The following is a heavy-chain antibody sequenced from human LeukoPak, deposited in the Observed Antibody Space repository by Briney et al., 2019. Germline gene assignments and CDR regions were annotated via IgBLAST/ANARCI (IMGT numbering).Heavy chain of an antibody. Sequence: GESLKTSRKGFGYLFTSYCLGLVRQRPGKGLEWILPFCPRDSDTRFGPSFQGQVTISADKSINTAYLQWSSLRASDTAMFYCARRLSSRGNWVDPWGQGTLVTVSS. CDR2: FCPRDSDT. J-gene: IGHJ5*02. CDR3: ARRLSSRGNWVDP. D-gene: IGHD5/OR15-5a*01. V-gene: IGHV5-51*01. CDR1: GYLFTSYC.